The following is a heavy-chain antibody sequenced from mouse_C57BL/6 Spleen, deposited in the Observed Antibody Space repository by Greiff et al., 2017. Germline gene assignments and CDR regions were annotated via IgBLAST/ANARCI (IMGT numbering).Heavy chain of an antibody. D-gene: IGHD1-1*01. CDR2: IYPGSGNT. CDR3: ARGITTVVGRYFDY. Sequence: QVQLQQSGAELVRPGASVKLSCKASGYTFTDYYINWVKQRPGQGLEWIARIYPGSGNTYYNEKFKGKATLTAEKSSSTAYMQLSSLTSEDSAVYFCARGITTVVGRYFDYWGQGTTLTVSS. V-gene: IGHV1-76*01. CDR1: GYTFTDYY. J-gene: IGHJ2*01.